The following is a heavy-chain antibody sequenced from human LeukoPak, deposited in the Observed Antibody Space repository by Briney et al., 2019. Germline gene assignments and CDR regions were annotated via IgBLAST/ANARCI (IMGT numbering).Heavy chain of an antibody. J-gene: IGHJ4*02. V-gene: IGHV1-2*02. CDR3: AGDFCTNGVCSTAFDY. CDR2: INPNSGGT. Sequence: ASVKVSCKASGYTFTGYYMHWVRQAPGQGLEWMGWINPNSGGTNYAQKFQGRVTMTRDTSISTAYMELSRLRSDDTAVYYCAGDFCTNGVCSTAFDYWGQGTLVTVSS. D-gene: IGHD2-8*01. CDR1: GYTFTGYY.